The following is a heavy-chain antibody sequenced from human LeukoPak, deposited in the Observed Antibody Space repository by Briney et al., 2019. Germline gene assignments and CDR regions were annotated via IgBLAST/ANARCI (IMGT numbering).Heavy chain of an antibody. CDR2: IIPILGIA. J-gene: IGHJ4*02. CDR3: ARERGYYYDSSGYSTDSYYFDY. CDR1: GGTFSSYA. Sequence: RASVKVSCKASGGTFSSYAISWVRQAPGQGLEWMGRIIPILGIANYAQKFQGRVTITADKSTSTAYMELSSLRSEGTAVYYCARERGYYYDSSGYSTDSYYFDYWGQGTLVTVSS. V-gene: IGHV1-69*04. D-gene: IGHD3-22*01.